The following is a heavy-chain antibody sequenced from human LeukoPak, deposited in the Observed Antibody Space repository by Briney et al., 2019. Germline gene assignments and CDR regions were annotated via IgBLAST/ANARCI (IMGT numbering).Heavy chain of an antibody. Sequence: GGSLRLSCVASGYTFSSYGMPWVRQAPGKGLEWVAVIWYDGSNKYYADSVKGRFTISRDNSKNTLYLQMNSLRAEDTAVYYCARDLEGLDYWGQGTLVTVSS. J-gene: IGHJ4*02. V-gene: IGHV3-33*01. CDR1: GYTFSSYG. CDR2: IWYDGSNK. CDR3: ARDLEGLDY. D-gene: IGHD6-19*01.